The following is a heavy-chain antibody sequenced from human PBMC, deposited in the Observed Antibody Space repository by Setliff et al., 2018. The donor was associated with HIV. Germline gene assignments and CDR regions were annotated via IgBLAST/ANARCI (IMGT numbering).Heavy chain of an antibody. CDR2: ISYDGSAT. D-gene: IGHD2-2*01. CDR1: GGSISSRN. Sequence: LSLTCAVSGGSISSRNWWSWVRQPPGKGLECVGLISYDGSATYYADSVEGRFTISRDQYKNTLYLQMSTLRPEDTAVYYCVRVYDAVVLAGRLWGQGTLVTVSS. V-gene: IGHV3-30*04. CDR3: VRVYDAVVLAGRL. J-gene: IGHJ4*02.